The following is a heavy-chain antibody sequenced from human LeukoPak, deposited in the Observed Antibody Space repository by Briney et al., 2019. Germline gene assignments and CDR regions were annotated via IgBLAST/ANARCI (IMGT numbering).Heavy chain of an antibody. V-gene: IGHV1-2*02. CDR3: VRDRPNNWFDP. Sequence: GASVKVSCKASGYTFSGYYIHWVRQAPGQGLEWMGVTKPDSGDTNYAQKFQGRVTMTRDTSITTAYMELNRLTSDDTAVYYCVRDRPNNWFDPWGQGTLVTVSS. J-gene: IGHJ5*02. CDR2: TKPDSGDT. CDR1: GYTFSGYY.